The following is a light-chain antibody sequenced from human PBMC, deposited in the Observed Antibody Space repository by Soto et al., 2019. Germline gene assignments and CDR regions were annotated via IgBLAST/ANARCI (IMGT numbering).Light chain of an antibody. V-gene: IGKV1-5*03. Sequence: DLQMTQSPSTLSASVGDRVTITCRASQSISSWLAWYQQKPGKAPNLLIYKASTLESGVSSRFSGSGSGTEFTLTISSLQPDDFATYYCQQYDGYPWTFGQGTKVEIK. CDR1: QSISSW. J-gene: IGKJ1*01. CDR2: KAS. CDR3: QQYDGYPWT.